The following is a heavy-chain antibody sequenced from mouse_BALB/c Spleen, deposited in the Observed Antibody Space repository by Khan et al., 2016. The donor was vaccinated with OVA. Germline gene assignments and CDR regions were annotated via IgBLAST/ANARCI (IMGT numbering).Heavy chain of an antibody. D-gene: IGHD1-1*01. CDR1: GYSITSGYA. J-gene: IGHJ2*01. Sequence: DVKLQESGPGLVKPSQSLSLTCTVTGYSITSGYAWNWIRQFPGNKLEWMGYISYSGGTRYNPSLKSRISITRDTSKNQVFLQLNSVTTEDTATYYCARGNYYGYYFDYWGQGTPLTVSS. CDR2: ISYSGGT. CDR3: ARGNYYGYYFDY. V-gene: IGHV3-2*02.